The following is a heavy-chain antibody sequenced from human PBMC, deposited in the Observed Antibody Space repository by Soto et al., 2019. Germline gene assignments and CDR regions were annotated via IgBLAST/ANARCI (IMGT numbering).Heavy chain of an antibody. Sequence: ETLSLTCAVYGLSFSGYSWTWIRQPPGAGLEWIGEISHSGSTNYNPSLKSRVTISVDTSKNQFSLKLTSVTAADTAVYYCARDKITGLFDYWGQGALVTVPS. V-gene: IGHV4-34*01. CDR3: ARDKITGLFDY. CDR2: ISHSGST. CDR1: GLSFSGYS. D-gene: IGHD2-8*02. J-gene: IGHJ4*02.